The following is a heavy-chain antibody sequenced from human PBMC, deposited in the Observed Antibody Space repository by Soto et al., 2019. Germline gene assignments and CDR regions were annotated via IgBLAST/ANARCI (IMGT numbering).Heavy chain of an antibody. D-gene: IGHD3-10*01. Sequence: GGSLKLSCVGSAFNIHNRAMHWARQATRKGLEWVSGIYWNSARIDYAAPVKGRFTISRDDLKNTLYLQMNSLKTEDTAVYYCTTDPLLWFGEIGPLSWGQGTLVTAPQ. V-gene: IGHV3-15*07. CDR1: AFNIHNRA. CDR3: TTDPLLWFGEIGPLS. CDR2: IYWNSARI. J-gene: IGHJ4*02.